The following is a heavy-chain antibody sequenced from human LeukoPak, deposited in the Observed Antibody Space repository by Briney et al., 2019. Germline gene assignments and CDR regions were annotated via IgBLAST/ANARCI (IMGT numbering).Heavy chain of an antibody. CDR3: AKEGVDIVATTKYYYYYGMDV. J-gene: IGHJ6*02. Sequence: GGSLRLSCAASGFTFSSYGMHWVRQAPGKGLEWVAVIWYDGSNKYYADSVKGRFTISRDNSKNTLYLQMNSLRAEDTAVYYCAKEGVDIVATTKYYYYYGMDVWGQGTTVTVSS. CDR1: GFTFSSYG. V-gene: IGHV3-30*02. CDR2: IWYDGSNK. D-gene: IGHD5-12*01.